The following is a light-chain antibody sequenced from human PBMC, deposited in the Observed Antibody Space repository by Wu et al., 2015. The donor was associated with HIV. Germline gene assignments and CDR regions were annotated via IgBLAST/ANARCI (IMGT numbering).Light chain of an antibody. J-gene: IGKJ4*01. CDR3: QQYKTFPLT. CDR2: KAS. Sequence: DIQMTQSPSTLSASVGDGATITCRASQSINTWLAWYQQKPGKAPRLLIYKASSLQSGVPSRFSGSGSGTEFTLTITSLQPDDFAIYYCQQYKTFPLTFGGGAKVEIK. CDR1: QSINTW. V-gene: IGKV1-5*03.